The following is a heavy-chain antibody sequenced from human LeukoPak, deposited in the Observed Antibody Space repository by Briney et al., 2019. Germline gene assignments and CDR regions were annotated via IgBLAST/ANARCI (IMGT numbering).Heavy chain of an antibody. CDR2: IYYSGST. V-gene: IGHV4-39*01. J-gene: IGHJ4*02. D-gene: IGHD3-3*02. Sequence: PSETLSLTCTVPGGSISISSDYWGWIRQPPGRGLEWIGSIYYSGSTYYNPSLKSRVTISVDTSKNQFSLKLSSVTAADTAVYYCARRSIFGGVFDYWGQGTLVTVSS. CDR3: ARRSIFGGVFDY. CDR1: GGSISISSDY.